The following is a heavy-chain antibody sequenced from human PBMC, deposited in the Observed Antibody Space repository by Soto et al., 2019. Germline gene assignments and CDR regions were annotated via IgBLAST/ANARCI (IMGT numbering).Heavy chain of an antibody. J-gene: IGHJ6*02. V-gene: IGHV3-23*01. CDR3: AKERFVGGSNGMDV. CDR2: ISGSGDNT. D-gene: IGHD2-21*01. Sequence: EVQLLESGGGLVQPGGSLRLSCAASGLTFSNYAMTWVRQAPGKGLEWVSAISGSGDNTYYADSVKGRFTKSRDNSNNTLYLQMNSLRAEDTALYYCAKERFVGGSNGMDVWGQGTAVTVSS. CDR1: GLTFSNYA.